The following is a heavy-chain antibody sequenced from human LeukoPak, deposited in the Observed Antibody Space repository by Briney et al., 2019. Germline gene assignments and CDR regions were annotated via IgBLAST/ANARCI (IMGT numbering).Heavy chain of an antibody. Sequence: ASVKVSCKASGYTFSSYGISWVGQAPGQRLEWMGWISAYNGNTNYAQKLQGRVTMTTDTSTSTAYMELRSLRSDDTAVYYCARDVLLWFGEYIDRYDYWGQGTLVTVSS. V-gene: IGHV1-18*01. J-gene: IGHJ4*02. CDR1: GYTFSSYG. CDR3: ARDVLLWFGEYIDRYDY. CDR2: ISAYNGNT. D-gene: IGHD3-10*01.